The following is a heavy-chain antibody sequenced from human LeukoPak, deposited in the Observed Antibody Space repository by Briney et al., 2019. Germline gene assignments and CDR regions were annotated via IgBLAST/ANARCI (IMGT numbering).Heavy chain of an antibody. CDR2: ISYDGSNK. Sequence: TGRSLRLSCAASGFTFSSYAMHWVRQAPGKGLEWVAVISYDGSNKYYADSVKGRFTISRDNSKNTLYLQMNSLRAEDTAVYYCARGGPVAATIGTFDYWGQGTLVTVSS. CDR3: ARGGPVAATIGTFDY. V-gene: IGHV3-30-3*01. J-gene: IGHJ4*02. D-gene: IGHD2-15*01. CDR1: GFTFSSYA.